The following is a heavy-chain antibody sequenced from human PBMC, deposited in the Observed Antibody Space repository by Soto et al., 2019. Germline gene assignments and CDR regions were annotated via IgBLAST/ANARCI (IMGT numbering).Heavy chain of an antibody. CDR1: GYSFTSNW. CDR2: IYPGDSDT. CDR3: ARLARTILGTITLSPSGYSDY. Sequence: GESLKISCKTSGYSFTSNWIGWVRQMPGKGLEWMGIIYPGDSDTRYSPSFQGQVSISADKSISTAYLQWSSLKASDTAMYYCARLARTILGTITLSPSGYSDYWGQGTLVTVYS. D-gene: IGHD3-3*01. V-gene: IGHV5-51*01. J-gene: IGHJ4*02.